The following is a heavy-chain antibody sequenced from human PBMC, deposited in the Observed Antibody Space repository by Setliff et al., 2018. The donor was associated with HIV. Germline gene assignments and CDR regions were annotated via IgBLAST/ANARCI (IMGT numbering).Heavy chain of an antibody. V-gene: IGHV1-46*01. Sequence: ASVKVSCKASEYIFTNYYVHWVRQAPGQGLEWMGIINPGGGTTSYPRKFRDKVTLTRDTSTSTVYMELTYLTSEDTAVYYCARAPPYSTGWGLDYWGQGTLVTVSS. J-gene: IGHJ4*02. CDR1: EYIFTNYY. CDR3: ARAPPYSTGWGLDY. D-gene: IGHD6-19*01. CDR2: INPGGGTT.